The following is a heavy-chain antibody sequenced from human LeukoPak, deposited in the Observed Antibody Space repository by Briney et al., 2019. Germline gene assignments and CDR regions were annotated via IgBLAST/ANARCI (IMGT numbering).Heavy chain of an antibody. CDR3: ARVWNYYDGSGYYFDYGPTDY. Sequence: GSLRLSCAASGFTVSSNYMSWVRQAPGKGLEWVSVIYSGGSTYYADSVKGRFTISRDKSKNTVYLQMNSLRAEDTAVYYCARVWNYYDGSGYYFDYGPTDYWGQGILVTASS. CDR1: GFTVSSNY. D-gene: IGHD3-22*01. CDR2: IYSGGST. V-gene: IGHV3-66*01. J-gene: IGHJ4*02.